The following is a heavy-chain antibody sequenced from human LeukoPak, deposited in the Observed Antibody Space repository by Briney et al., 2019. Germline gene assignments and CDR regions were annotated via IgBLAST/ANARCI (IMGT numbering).Heavy chain of an antibody. CDR2: IYSGGGT. J-gene: IGHJ4*02. CDR1: GFTVSSNY. Sequence: PGGSLRLSCAASGFTVSSNYMSWVRQAPGKGLEWVSVIYSGGGTYYADSVKGRFTISRDNSKNSLYLQMNSLRTEDTALYYCAKDGVRGYSYGWFDYWGQGTLVTVSS. D-gene: IGHD5-18*01. V-gene: IGHV3-53*05. CDR3: AKDGVRGYSYGWFDY.